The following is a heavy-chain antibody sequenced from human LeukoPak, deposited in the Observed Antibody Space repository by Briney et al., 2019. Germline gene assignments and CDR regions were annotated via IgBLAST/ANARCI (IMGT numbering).Heavy chain of an antibody. CDR2: IYYSGST. CDR3: AREGLPAAIVY. CDR1: GGSISSSSYY. V-gene: IGHV4-39*07. J-gene: IGHJ4*02. Sequence: PSETLSLTCTVSGGSISSSSYYWGWIRQPPGKGLEWIGSIYYSGSTYYNPSLKSRVTISVDTSKIQISLKLNSVTAADTAVYYCAREGLPAAIVYWGQGTLVTVSS. D-gene: IGHD2-2*01.